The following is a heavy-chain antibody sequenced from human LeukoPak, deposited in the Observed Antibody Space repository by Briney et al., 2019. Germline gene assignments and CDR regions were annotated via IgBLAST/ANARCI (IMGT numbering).Heavy chain of an antibody. Sequence: SGGSLRLSCAASGFTFSSYWMSWVRQAPGKGLEWVANIKQDGSEKYYVDSVKGRFTISRDNAKNSLYLQMNSLRAEDTAVYYCARDGIAAVDDAFDIWGQGTMVTVSS. CDR2: IKQDGSEK. CDR3: ARDGIAAVDDAFDI. D-gene: IGHD6-13*01. CDR1: GFTFSSYW. J-gene: IGHJ3*02. V-gene: IGHV3-7*01.